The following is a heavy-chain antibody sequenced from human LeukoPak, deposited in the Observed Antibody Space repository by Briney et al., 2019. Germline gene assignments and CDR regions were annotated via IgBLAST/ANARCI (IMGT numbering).Heavy chain of an antibody. CDR2: ISGSGGST. CDR1: GFTFSNYA. Sequence: TGGSLRLSCAASGFTFSNYAMSWVRQAPGKGLEWVSAISGSGGSTCYADSVKGRFTISRDNSKNTLYLQMDSLKTEDTAVYYCARSPLGIAPFDYWGQGTLVTVSS. V-gene: IGHV3-23*01. CDR3: ARSPLGIAPFDY. J-gene: IGHJ4*02. D-gene: IGHD7-27*01.